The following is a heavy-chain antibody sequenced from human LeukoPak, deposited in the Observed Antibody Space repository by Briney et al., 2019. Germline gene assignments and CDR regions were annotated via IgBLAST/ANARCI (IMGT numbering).Heavy chain of an antibody. J-gene: IGHJ6*02. Sequence: GGSLRLSCAASGFTFSSYAMSWVRQAPGKGLEWVSGISSSGGSTYYADSVKGRFTISRDNSKHTLFLQMSSLRAEDTAVYYCVKGSPLDLGAGESYYYGMGVWGQGTTVTVSS. CDR1: GFTFSSYA. V-gene: IGHV3-23*01. D-gene: IGHD3-10*01. CDR2: ISSSGGST. CDR3: VKGSPLDLGAGESYYYGMGV.